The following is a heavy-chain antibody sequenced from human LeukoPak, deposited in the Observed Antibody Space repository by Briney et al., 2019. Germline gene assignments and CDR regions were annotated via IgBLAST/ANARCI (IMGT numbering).Heavy chain of an antibody. CDR2: IRSKANSYAT. CDR3: EVVVPAATSPGAFDI. D-gene: IGHD2-2*01. J-gene: IGHJ3*02. Sequence: GGSLRLSCAASGFTFSGSAMHWVRQASGKGLVWVGRIRSKANSYATAYAASVNGRFTISRDDSKNTAYLQMNSLKTEDTAVYYCEVVVPAATSPGAFDIWGQGTMVTVSS. V-gene: IGHV3-73*01. CDR1: GFTFSGSA.